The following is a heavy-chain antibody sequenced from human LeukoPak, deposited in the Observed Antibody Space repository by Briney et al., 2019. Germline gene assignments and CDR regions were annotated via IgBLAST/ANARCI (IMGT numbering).Heavy chain of an antibody. D-gene: IGHD3-10*01. Sequence: SETLSLTCAVYGGSFSGYYWSWIRQPLGKGLEWIGEINHSGSTNYNPSLKSRVTISVDTSKNQFSLKLSSVTAADTAVYYCARGGDTMVRGRKLDYWGQGALVTVSS. V-gene: IGHV4-34*01. CDR2: INHSGST. CDR1: GGSFSGYY. J-gene: IGHJ4*02. CDR3: ARGGDTMVRGRKLDY.